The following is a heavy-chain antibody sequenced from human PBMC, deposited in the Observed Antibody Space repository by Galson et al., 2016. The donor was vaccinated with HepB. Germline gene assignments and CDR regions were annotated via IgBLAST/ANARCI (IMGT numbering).Heavy chain of an antibody. D-gene: IGHD6-19*01. J-gene: IGHJ4*02. CDR1: GGTFSNYA. Sequence: SVKVSCKASGGTFSNYAISWVRQAPGQGLEWVGRIIPTLDIANYAPRFQGRVTITADKSTRTAYTELSSLRSEDTAVYYCARGLGSGWFGVLNYWGQGTLITVSS. CDR3: ARGLGSGWFGVLNY. V-gene: IGHV1-69*04. CDR2: IIPTLDIA.